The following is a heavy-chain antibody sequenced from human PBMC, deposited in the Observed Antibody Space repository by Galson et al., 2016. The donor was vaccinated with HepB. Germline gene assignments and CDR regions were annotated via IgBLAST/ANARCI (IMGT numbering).Heavy chain of an antibody. CDR1: GFTFRTCG. CDR2: ISYDGSSK. Sequence: SLRLSCAASGFTFRTCGMHWVRQAPGKGLEWVASISYDGSSKYYVDSVKGRFTISRDKSENTLILQMNSLRGDDTAVYYCARDPNWYDKAYFDYWGQGTLVTVSS. V-gene: IGHV3-30*03. D-gene: IGHD1-1*01. J-gene: IGHJ4*02. CDR3: ARDPNWYDKAYFDY.